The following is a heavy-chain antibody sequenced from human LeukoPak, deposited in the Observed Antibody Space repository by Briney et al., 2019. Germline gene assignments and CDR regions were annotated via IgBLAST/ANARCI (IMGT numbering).Heavy chain of an antibody. J-gene: IGHJ4*02. CDR1: GGTFTSYA. D-gene: IGHD3-10*01. Sequence: SVKVSCKASGGTFTSYAISWVRQAPGQGLEWMGGIIPIFGTANYAQKFQGRVTITADKSTSTAYMELSSLRSEDTAVYYCARDSGERGSGSYLIAYWGQGTLVTVSS. CDR2: IIPIFGTA. CDR3: ARDSGERGSGSYLIAY. V-gene: IGHV1-69*06.